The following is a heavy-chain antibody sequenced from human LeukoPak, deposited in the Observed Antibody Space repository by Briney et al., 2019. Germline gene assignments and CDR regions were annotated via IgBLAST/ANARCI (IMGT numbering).Heavy chain of an antibody. Sequence: GGSLRLSCAASGFTFNSYTMNWVRQAPGKGLEWVSCVSKSSEYIYYADSVRGRFTISRDNAKNLVYLEMNSLRAEDTGVYYCAREEDSRAIRTSDGLDVWGEGTTVTVSP. CDR2: VSKSSEYI. CDR1: GFTFNSYT. D-gene: IGHD3-22*01. J-gene: IGHJ6*04. V-gene: IGHV3-21*01. CDR3: AREEDSRAIRTSDGLDV.